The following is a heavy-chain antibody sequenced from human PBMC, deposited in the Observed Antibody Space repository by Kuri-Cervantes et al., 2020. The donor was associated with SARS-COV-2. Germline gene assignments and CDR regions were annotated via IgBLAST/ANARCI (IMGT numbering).Heavy chain of an antibody. D-gene: IGHD3-9*01. J-gene: IGHJ4*02. Sequence: GESLKISCAASGFTFSSYWMSWVRQAPGKGLEWVANIKQDGSEKYYVDSVKGRVTISRDNAKNSLYLQMNTLSAEDTAVYYCARDRRPDKYDILTGYFRPFDYWGQGTLVTVSS. CDR1: GFTFSSYW. CDR3: ARDRRPDKYDILTGYFRPFDY. CDR2: IKQDGSEK. V-gene: IGHV3-7*05.